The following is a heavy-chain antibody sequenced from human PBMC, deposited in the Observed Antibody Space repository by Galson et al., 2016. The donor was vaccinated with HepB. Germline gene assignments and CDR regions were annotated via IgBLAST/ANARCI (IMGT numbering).Heavy chain of an antibody. CDR1: GGAFTTYT. D-gene: IGHD2-15*01. Sequence: SVKVSCKAFGGAFTTYTISWVRQAPGQGLEWMGGIFPVFGTPNYAQKFQGRVTITADESTSTAYMELSSLRSEDTAVYYCTRDSGYWNAGSCGSPIRWFDPWGQGTLVTVSS. CDR2: IFPVFGTP. J-gene: IGHJ5*02. V-gene: IGHV1-69*13. CDR3: TRDSGYWNAGSCGSPIRWFDP.